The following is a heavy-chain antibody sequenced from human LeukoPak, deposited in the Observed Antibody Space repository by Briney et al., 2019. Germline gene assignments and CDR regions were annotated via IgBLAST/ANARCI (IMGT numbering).Heavy chain of an antibody. CDR2: ISGGGGST. V-gene: IGHV3-23*01. CDR1: GFTFNNYG. J-gene: IGHJ4*02. CDR3: AKDLRITIIVVVKAPTEFDY. D-gene: IGHD3-22*01. Sequence: PGESLRLSCAASGFTFNNYGMNWVRQAPGKGLEWVSSISGGGGSTYYADSVKGRFTISRDNSKNTLYLQMNSLRAEDTAVYYCAKDLRITIIVVVKAPTEFDYWGQGTLVTVSS.